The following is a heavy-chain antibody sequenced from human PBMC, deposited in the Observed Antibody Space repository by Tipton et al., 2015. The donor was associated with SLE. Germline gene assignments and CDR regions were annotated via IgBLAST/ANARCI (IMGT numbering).Heavy chain of an antibody. Sequence: SLRLSCAASGFTFSSYWMSWVRQAPGKALEWVSIISGGSDITNYADSVKGRFTISRDNSKNTLYLQMNSLSAEDTAIYYCAGRRLMIFGHGMDVWGQGTTVTVSS. J-gene: IGHJ6*02. D-gene: IGHD3/OR15-3a*01. CDR1: GFTFSSYW. CDR3: AGRRLMIFGHGMDV. V-gene: IGHV3-23*01. CDR2: ISGGSDIT.